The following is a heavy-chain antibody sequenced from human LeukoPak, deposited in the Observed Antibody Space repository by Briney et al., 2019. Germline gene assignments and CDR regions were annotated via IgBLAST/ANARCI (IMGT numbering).Heavy chain of an antibody. J-gene: IGHJ4*02. CDR2: IYTSGST. CDR1: GGSNSSYY. V-gene: IGHV4-4*07. Sequence: SETLSLTCTVSGGSNSSYYWSWIRQPAGKGLEWIGRIYTSGSTNYNPSLKSRVTISVDTSKNQFSLKLSSVTAADTAVYYCARKRGGDGYNYGNYFDYWGQGTLVTVSS. D-gene: IGHD5-24*01. CDR3: ARKRGGDGYNYGNYFDY.